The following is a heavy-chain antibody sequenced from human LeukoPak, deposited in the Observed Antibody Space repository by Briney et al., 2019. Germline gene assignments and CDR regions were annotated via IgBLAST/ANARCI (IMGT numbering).Heavy chain of an antibody. V-gene: IGHV3-7*01. CDR1: GFTFSNKW. J-gene: IGHJ4*01. Sequence: GGSVRLSCAASGFTFSNKWMTWIRQAPGEGLEWVANMNHDGSEIYYVDSVKGRFTISRDNAQYSLYLQMNSLRVDDTAVYYCTRGRAADYWGQGTLATVSS. CDR3: TRGRAADY. CDR2: MNHDGSEI.